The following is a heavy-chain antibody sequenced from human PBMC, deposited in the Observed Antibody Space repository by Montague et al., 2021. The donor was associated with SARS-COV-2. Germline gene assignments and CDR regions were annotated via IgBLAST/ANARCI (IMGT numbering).Heavy chain of an antibody. CDR2: IYYSGST. Sequence: SETLSLTCTVPGGSISSSSYYWGWIRQPPGKGLEWIGSIYYSGSTYYNPSLKSRVTISVDTSKNQFSLKVSSVTAADTAVYYCARQRRGGLVSTPRFFDYWGQGTLVTVSS. CDR3: ARQRRGGLVSTPRFFDY. CDR1: GGSISSSSYY. J-gene: IGHJ4*02. V-gene: IGHV4-39*01. D-gene: IGHD6-19*01.